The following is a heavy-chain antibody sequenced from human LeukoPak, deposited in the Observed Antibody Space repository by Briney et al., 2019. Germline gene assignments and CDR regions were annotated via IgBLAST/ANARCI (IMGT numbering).Heavy chain of an antibody. D-gene: IGHD4-23*01. CDR1: GYTFTSFG. CDR2: INPNSGGT. V-gene: IGHV1-2*02. Sequence: GASVKVSCKASGYTFTSFGISWVRQAPGQGLEWMGWINPNSGGTNYAQKFQGRVTMTRDTSISTAYMELSRLRSDDTAFYYCARNSRVASTSGLNYWGQGTLVTVSS. J-gene: IGHJ4*02. CDR3: ARNSRVASTSGLNY.